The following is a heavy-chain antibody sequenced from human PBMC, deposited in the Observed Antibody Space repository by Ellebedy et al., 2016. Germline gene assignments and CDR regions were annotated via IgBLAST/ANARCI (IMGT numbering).Heavy chain of an antibody. Sequence: SETLSLXXTVSGGSISSYYWSWIRQPPGKGLEWIGYIYYTGTTNYNPSLKSRVTISVDTSKDQFSLKLSSVTAADTAVYYCARGSSSSWYNWFDPWGQGTLVTVSS. J-gene: IGHJ5*02. CDR1: GGSISSYY. CDR2: IYYTGTT. D-gene: IGHD6-13*01. CDR3: ARGSSSSWYNWFDP. V-gene: IGHV4-59*01.